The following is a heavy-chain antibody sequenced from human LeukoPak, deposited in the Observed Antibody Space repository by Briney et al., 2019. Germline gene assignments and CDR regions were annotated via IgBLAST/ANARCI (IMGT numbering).Heavy chain of an antibody. CDR2: IYYSGST. CDR1: GGSISSGGYY. J-gene: IGHJ6*04. CDR3: AREIAAAVTYYGRDV. Sequence: PSQTLSLTCTVSGGSISSGGYYWSWIRQHPGKGLEWIGYIYYSGSTYYNPSLKSRVTISVDTSKNQFSLKLSSVTAADPAVYFCAREIAAAVTYYGRDVGGKGTTVPVSS. V-gene: IGHV4-31*03. D-gene: IGHD6-13*01.